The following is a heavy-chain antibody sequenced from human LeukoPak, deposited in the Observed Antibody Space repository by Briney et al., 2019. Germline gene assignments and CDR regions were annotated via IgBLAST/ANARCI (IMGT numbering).Heavy chain of an antibody. D-gene: IGHD3-10*01. Sequence: PGGSLRLSCAASGFTFSSYAMSWVRQAPGKGLEWVSGISGSGGSTYYADSVKGRFTISRDNSKNTLYLQMNSLRAEDTAVYYCAKAYYGSGSYASDAFDIWGQGTMVTVSS. CDR1: GFTFSSYA. CDR2: ISGSGGST. CDR3: AKAYYGSGSYASDAFDI. V-gene: IGHV3-23*01. J-gene: IGHJ3*02.